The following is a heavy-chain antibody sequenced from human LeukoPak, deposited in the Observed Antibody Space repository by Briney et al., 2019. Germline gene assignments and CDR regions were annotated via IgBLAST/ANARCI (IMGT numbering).Heavy chain of an antibody. CDR2: MNPNSGNT. CDR3: ARAGYSSSGYYFDY. Sequence: ASVKVSCKASGYTFTSYDINWVRQATGQGLEWMGWMNPNSGNTGYAQKFQGRVTIIRNTSISTAYMELSSLRSEDTAVYYCARAGYSSSGYYFDYWGQGTLVTVSS. V-gene: IGHV1-8*03. J-gene: IGHJ4*02. D-gene: IGHD6-13*01. CDR1: GYTFTSYD.